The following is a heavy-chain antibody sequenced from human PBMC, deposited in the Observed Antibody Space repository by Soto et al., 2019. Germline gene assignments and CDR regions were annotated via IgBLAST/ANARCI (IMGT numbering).Heavy chain of an antibody. V-gene: IGHV3-64D*06. J-gene: IGHJ1*01. CDR2: ISSNGGST. Sequence: TGGSLRLSCSASGFTFSSYAMHWVRQAPGKGLEYVSAISSNGGSTYYADSVKGRFTISRDNSKNTLYLQMSSLRAEDTAVYYCVKDRQPYYDSSGRGYFQHWGQGTLVTVSS. CDR1: GFTFSSYA. CDR3: VKDRQPYYDSSGRGYFQH. D-gene: IGHD3-22*01.